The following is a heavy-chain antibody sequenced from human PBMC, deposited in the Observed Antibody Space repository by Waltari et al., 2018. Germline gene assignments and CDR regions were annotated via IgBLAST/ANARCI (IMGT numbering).Heavy chain of an antibody. D-gene: IGHD4-17*01. J-gene: IGHJ4*02. CDR2: INGDGSST. CDR3: SRDLQHGDFGRGRDY. Sequence: EVQLEESGGGLVQPGWSLSLSCAASGFTFSSHWIHWVRQAPGKGLVWVSRINGDGSSTSYADSVKGRFTISRDNAKNTLYLQMNSLRAEDTAVYYCSRDLQHGDFGRGRDYWGQGTLVTVSS. V-gene: IGHV3-74*01. CDR1: GFTFSSHW.